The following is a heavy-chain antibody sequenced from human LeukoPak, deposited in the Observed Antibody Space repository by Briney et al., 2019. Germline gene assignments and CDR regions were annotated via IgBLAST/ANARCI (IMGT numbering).Heavy chain of an antibody. J-gene: IGHJ4*02. CDR3: AKGRYSNYRYYFDY. Sequence: GGSLRLSCAASGFSFSSYAMNWVRQTTGKGLEWVSAISGNGDSGYYANSVKGRFTISRDNSMNTLYLQMNSLRAEDTAVYYCAKGRYSNYRYYFDYWGQGTLVTVSS. CDR2: ISGNGDSG. D-gene: IGHD4-11*01. V-gene: IGHV3-23*01. CDR1: GFSFSSYA.